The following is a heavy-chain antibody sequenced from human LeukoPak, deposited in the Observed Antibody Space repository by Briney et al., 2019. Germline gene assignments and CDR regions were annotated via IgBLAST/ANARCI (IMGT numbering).Heavy chain of an antibody. V-gene: IGHV4-34*01. J-gene: IGHJ6*03. CDR2: ISHGGST. D-gene: IGHD1-1*01. CDR3: ARRAGTTFGSFGSPNYYYYYMDV. Sequence: PSETLSLTCGVFGGSLSGYYWSWIRQPPGKGLEWIGEISHGGSTNYNPSFSSRITISIDMSKNQLSLKLTSVTAADTAVYYCARRAGTTFGSFGSPNYYYYYMDVWGKGTTVTISS. CDR1: GGSLSGYY.